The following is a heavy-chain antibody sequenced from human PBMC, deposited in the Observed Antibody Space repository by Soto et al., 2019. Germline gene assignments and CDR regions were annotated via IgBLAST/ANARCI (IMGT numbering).Heavy chain of an antibody. V-gene: IGHV3-48*03. D-gene: IGHD3-22*01. CDR3: ARDKCSSGYYYEDHDAFDI. Sequence: GGSLRLSCAASGFTFSSYEMNWVRQAPGKGLEWVSYISSSGSTIYYADSVKGRFTISRDNAKNSLYLQMNSLRAEDTAVYYCARDKCSSGYYYEDHDAFDIWGQGTMVTVSS. J-gene: IGHJ3*02. CDR2: ISSSGSTI. CDR1: GFTFSSYE.